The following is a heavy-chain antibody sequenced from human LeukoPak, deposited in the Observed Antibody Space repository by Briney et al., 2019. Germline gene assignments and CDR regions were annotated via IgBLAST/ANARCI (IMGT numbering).Heavy chain of an antibody. J-gene: IGHJ4*02. CDR1: PFHLRDDL. D-gene: IGHD4-17*01. V-gene: IGHV3-11*06. CDR2: IFTTGTYT. Sequence: GGALILCFSAQPFHLRDDLMGRGPWAPGKGLEGVSYIFTTGTYTDYADSVKGRFTISRDNAKNSLYLQMNSLRAEDTAVYYCAREVTTRVDYWGQGTLVTVSS. CDR3: AREVTTRVDY.